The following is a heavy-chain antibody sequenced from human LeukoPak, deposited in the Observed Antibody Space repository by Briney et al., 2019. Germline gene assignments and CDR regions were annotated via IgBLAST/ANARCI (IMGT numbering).Heavy chain of an antibody. J-gene: IGHJ5*02. Sequence: GESLKISCKGSGYSFTSYWIGWVRQMPGKGLEWMGIIYPGDSDTRYSPSFRGQVTISADKSISTAYLQWSSLRAEDTAVYYCAKDGVPSSSWYWYNWFDPWGQGTLVTVSS. V-gene: IGHV5-51*01. D-gene: IGHD6-13*01. CDR1: GYSFTSYW. CDR2: IYPGDSDT. CDR3: AKDGVPSSSWYWYNWFDP.